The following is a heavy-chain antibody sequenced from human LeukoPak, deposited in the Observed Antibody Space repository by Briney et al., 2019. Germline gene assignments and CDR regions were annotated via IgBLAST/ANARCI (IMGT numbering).Heavy chain of an antibody. J-gene: IGHJ4*02. CDR3: AKDHKYRIAAAGRGWYFDY. V-gene: IGHV3-30*19. CDR1: GFTFSSYG. CDR2: ISYDGSNK. D-gene: IGHD6-13*01. Sequence: GSLRLSCAASGFTFSSYGMQWVRQAPGQGLEWGAVISYDGSNKYYADSVKGRFTISRDNSKNTLYLQMNSLRAEDTAVYYCAKDHKYRIAAAGRGWYFDYWGQGTLVTVSS.